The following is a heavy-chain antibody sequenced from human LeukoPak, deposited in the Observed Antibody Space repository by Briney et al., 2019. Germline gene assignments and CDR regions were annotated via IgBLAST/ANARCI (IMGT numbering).Heavy chain of an antibody. J-gene: IGHJ4*02. CDR2: ISSSSSYI. CDR1: GFTFSSYT. Sequence: PGGSLRLSCAASGFTFSSYTMKWVRQAPGKGLEWVSSISSSSSYIYYADSVKGRFTISRDNAKNSLYLQMNSLRAEDTAVYYCAKALIVVVVASPFDYWGQGTLVTVSS. CDR3: AKALIVVVVASPFDY. V-gene: IGHV3-21*01. D-gene: IGHD2-15*01.